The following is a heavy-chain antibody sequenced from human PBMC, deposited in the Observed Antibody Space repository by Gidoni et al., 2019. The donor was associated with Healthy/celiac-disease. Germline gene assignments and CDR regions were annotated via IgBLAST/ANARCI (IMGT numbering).Heavy chain of an antibody. V-gene: IGHV3-30-3*01. Sequence: QVQLVESGGGVVQPGRSLRLSCAASGFTFSSYAMHWVRQAPGKGLEWVAVISYDGSNKYYADSVKGRFTISRDNSKNTLYLQMNSLRAEDTAVYYWAREWELYFDYWGQGTLVTVSS. CDR3: AREWELYFDY. D-gene: IGHD1-26*01. CDR2: ISYDGSNK. CDR1: GFTFSSYA. J-gene: IGHJ4*02.